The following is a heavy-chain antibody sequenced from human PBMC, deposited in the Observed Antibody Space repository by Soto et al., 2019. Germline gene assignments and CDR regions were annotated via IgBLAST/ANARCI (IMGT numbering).Heavy chain of an antibody. Sequence: GGSLRLSCAASGFTFSDYYMSWIRQAPGKGLEWVSYISSSGSTIYYADSVKGRFTISRDNAKNSLYLQMNSLRAEDTAVYYCARNNDFWSGYYGYYYYYMDVWGKGTTVTVS. CDR1: GFTFSDYY. V-gene: IGHV3-11*01. CDR3: ARNNDFWSGYYGYYYYYMDV. D-gene: IGHD3-3*01. CDR2: ISSSGSTI. J-gene: IGHJ6*03.